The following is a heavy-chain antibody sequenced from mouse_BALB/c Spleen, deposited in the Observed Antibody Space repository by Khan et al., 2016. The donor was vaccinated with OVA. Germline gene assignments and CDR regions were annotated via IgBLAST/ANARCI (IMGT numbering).Heavy chain of an antibody. Sequence: EVQLQESGPGLVKPSQSLSLTCTVTGYSITSDYAWNWIRQFPGNKLEWMGYITYSGSPSYTPSLKSRFSITRDTSKNQFFLQLNSLTTEDTATYYCARGRAYWGQGTLVTVSA. J-gene: IGHJ3*01. CDR2: ITYSGSP. V-gene: IGHV3-2*02. CDR3: ARGRAY. CDR1: GYSITSDYA. D-gene: IGHD3-3*01.